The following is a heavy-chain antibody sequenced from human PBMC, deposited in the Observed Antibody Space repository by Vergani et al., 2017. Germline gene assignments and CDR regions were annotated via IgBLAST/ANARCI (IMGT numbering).Heavy chain of an antibody. Sequence: EVQLVETGGGLIQPGGSLRLSCAASGFTVSSNYMSWVRQAPGKGLEWVSVIYTGGSTYYADSVKGRFTMSRDNSQNTLYIQMNSLRAEETAVYYWARDSRLAAAGYDYWGQGTLVTVSS. V-gene: IGHV3-53*02. CDR3: ARDSRLAAAGYDY. CDR2: IYTGGST. J-gene: IGHJ4*02. D-gene: IGHD6-13*01. CDR1: GFTVSSNY.